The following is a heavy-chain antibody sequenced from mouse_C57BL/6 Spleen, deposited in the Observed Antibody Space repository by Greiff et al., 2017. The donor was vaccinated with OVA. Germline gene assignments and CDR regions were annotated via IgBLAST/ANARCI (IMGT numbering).Heavy chain of an antibody. CDR3: ARRGYGD. Sequence: VQLQQPGPELVKPGASVKISCKASGYAFRSSWMNWVKQRPGKGLEWIGRIYPGDGDTNYNGKFKGKATLTADKSSSTAYMQLSSRTSEDSAVYFCARRGYGDWGQGRLVTVCA. D-gene: IGHD1-1*02. CDR1: GYAFRSSW. CDR2: IYPGDGDT. V-gene: IGHV1-82*01. J-gene: IGHJ3*01.